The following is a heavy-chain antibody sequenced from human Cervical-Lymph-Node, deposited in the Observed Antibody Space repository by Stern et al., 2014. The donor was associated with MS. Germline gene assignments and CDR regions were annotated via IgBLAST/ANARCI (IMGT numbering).Heavy chain of an antibody. CDR2: IYHSGTT. V-gene: IGHV4-4*02. J-gene: IGHJ4*02. CDR1: GGSISNTNW. D-gene: IGHD5-12*01. CDR3: ARVHSGYNWFDY. Sequence: QVQLQESGPGLVKPSGTLSLTCAVSGGSISNTNWWGWVRQTPGMGLEWIGEIYHSGTTNFSPSLKSRVTMSVEKSKTHFSLELKSVTAADTAVYYCARVHSGYNWFDYWGQGTLVTVSS.